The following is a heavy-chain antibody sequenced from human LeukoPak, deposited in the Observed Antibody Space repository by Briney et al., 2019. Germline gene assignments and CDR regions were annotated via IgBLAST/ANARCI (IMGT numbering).Heavy chain of an antibody. CDR3: ARDPTISGSYSDY. V-gene: IGHV3-48*02. CDR1: GFTFNSYS. J-gene: IGHJ4*02. D-gene: IGHD1-26*01. CDR2: INSNSRTI. Sequence: PGGSLRLSCAASGFTFNSYSMNWVRQAPGKGLEWVSYINSNSRTIYYADSVKGRFTVSRDNAKNSLYLQMNSLRDEDTAVYYCARDPTISGSYSDYWGQGTLVTVSS.